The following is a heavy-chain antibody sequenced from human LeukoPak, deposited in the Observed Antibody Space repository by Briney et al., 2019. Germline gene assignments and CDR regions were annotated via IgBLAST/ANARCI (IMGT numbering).Heavy chain of an antibody. Sequence: GSLRLSCAASGFTFSSYAMSWVRQAPGKGLEWVSVIYSGGSTYYADSVKGRFTISRDNSKNTLYLQMNSLRAEDTAVYYCAREGAEDSSSLDYWGQGTLVTVSS. CDR1: GFTFSSYA. CDR2: IYSGGST. J-gene: IGHJ4*02. CDR3: AREGAEDSSSLDY. D-gene: IGHD6-13*01. V-gene: IGHV3-66*02.